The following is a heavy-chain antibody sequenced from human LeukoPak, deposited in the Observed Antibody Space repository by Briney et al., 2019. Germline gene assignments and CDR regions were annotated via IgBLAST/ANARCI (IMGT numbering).Heavy chain of an antibody. CDR2: IKQDGSDK. CDR1: GFTFTKYW. V-gene: IGHV3-7*01. Sequence: GDSLRLSCAASGFTFTKYWMTWVRQAPGKGLEWVGNIKQDGSDKNYMDSVKGRFTISRDNTKNSVYLQMSSLRAEDTAVYYCAREERYYDFWSALNPDYNYYYMDVWGKGTTVTVSS. J-gene: IGHJ6*03. CDR3: AREERYYDFWSALNPDYNYYYMDV. D-gene: IGHD3-3*01.